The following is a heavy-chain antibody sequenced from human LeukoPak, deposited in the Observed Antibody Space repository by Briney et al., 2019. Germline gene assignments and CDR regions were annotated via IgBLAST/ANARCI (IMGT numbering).Heavy chain of an antibody. Sequence: SETLSLTCTVSGGSISSYHWSWIRQPPGKGLEWIGYIYYSGSTNYNPSLKSRVTISVDTSKNQFSLKLSSVTAADTAVYYCARAGYYDSLGIDIWGQGTMVTVSS. J-gene: IGHJ3*02. D-gene: IGHD3-22*01. CDR2: IYYSGST. V-gene: IGHV4-59*01. CDR1: GGSISSYH. CDR3: ARAGYYDSLGIDI.